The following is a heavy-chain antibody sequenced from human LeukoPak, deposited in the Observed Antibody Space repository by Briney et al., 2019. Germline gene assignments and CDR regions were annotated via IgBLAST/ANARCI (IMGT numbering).Heavy chain of an antibody. J-gene: IGHJ3*02. Sequence: GGSLRLSCAASGFTFSDDYMSWIRQAPGKGLEWVSYISNSGYTIYYADSVKGRFTISRDNAENSLYLQMNSLRAEDTAVYYCARDREQWLHGGAFDIWGQGTMVAVSS. CDR2: ISNSGYTI. CDR1: GFTFSDDY. V-gene: IGHV3-11*04. D-gene: IGHD6-19*01. CDR3: ARDREQWLHGGAFDI.